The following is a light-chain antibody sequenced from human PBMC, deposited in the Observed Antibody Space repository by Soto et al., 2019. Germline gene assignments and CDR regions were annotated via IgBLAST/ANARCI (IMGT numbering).Light chain of an antibody. CDR2: DVS. Sequence: QSVLTQPASVSGSHGQSITISCTGTSSDVGAYNYVSWYQQHPAKVPKLMIYDVSNRPSGVSDRFSGSKSGNTASLTISGLQAEDEADYYCYSYTSSSTYVFGTGTKVTVL. CDR3: YSYTSSSTYV. V-gene: IGLV2-14*01. CDR1: SSDVGAYNY. J-gene: IGLJ1*01.